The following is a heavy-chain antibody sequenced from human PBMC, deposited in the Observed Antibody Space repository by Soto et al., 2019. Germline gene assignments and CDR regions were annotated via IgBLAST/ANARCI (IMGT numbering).Heavy chain of an antibody. CDR1: GFTFTYYA. D-gene: IGHD2-2*01. V-gene: IGHV3-23*01. J-gene: IGHJ4*02. CDR2: ISANGQGI. CDR3: AKDRDYPRDQFHY. Sequence: GGSLRLSCTASGFTFTYYAFSWVRQSPGKGLEWVSAISANGQGIYYADSVRGRFTISRDNSKNTVFLHMDSLRAEDTAVYYCAKDRDYPRDQFHYWGQGTLVTVSS.